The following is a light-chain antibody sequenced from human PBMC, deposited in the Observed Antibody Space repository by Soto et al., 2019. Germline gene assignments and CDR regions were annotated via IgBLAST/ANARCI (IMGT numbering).Light chain of an antibody. J-gene: IGKJ2*01. CDR2: KAS. Sequence: DIQMTQSPSTLSASVEDRVTITCRASQSISKWLAWYQQKPGKAPKLLIYKASTLETGVPSRFSGSGSWTEFTLTIRSLQPDDFATYYCQQSGYTFGEGTKLEIK. CDR3: QQSGYT. V-gene: IGKV1-5*03. CDR1: QSISKW.